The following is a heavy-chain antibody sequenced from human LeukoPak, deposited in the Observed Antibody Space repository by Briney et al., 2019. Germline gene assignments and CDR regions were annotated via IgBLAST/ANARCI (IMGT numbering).Heavy chain of an antibody. Sequence: GGSLRLSCAASGFTFSSYWMSWVRQAPGKGLEWVANIKQDGSEKYYVDSVKGRFTISRDNAKNSLYLQMNSLRAEDTAVYYCVRTWIAAAGTGWFDPWGQGTLATVSS. J-gene: IGHJ5*02. D-gene: IGHD6-13*01. CDR2: IKQDGSEK. CDR1: GFTFSSYW. CDR3: VRTWIAAAGTGWFDP. V-gene: IGHV3-7*01.